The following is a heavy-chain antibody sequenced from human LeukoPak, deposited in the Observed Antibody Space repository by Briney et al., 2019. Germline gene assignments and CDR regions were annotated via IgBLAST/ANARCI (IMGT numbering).Heavy chain of an antibody. CDR3: ARGVKEGQLLVRAFDY. J-gene: IGHJ4*02. CDR2: FYHSGST. D-gene: IGHD6-13*01. V-gene: IGHV4-30-2*01. CDR1: GGSISSGGYS. Sequence: SQTLSLNCAVSGGSISSGGYSWSWIRQPPGKGLEWIGNFYHSGSTYYNPSLKRRTTISLNSSKNQFSRNLRSVTTADNAWDYCARGVKEGQLLVRAFDYWGQGTLVTVSS.